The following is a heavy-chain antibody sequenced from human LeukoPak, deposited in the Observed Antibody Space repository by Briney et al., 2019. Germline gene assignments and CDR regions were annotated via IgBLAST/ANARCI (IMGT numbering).Heavy chain of an antibody. V-gene: IGHV3-48*02. Sequence: GGSLRLSCAASGFTFSSYSMNWVRQAPGQGLEWVSYISSSSSTIYYADSVKGRFTISRDNAKNSLYLQMNSLRDEDTAVYYCARVGIAVAGRWGDYWGQGTLVTVSS. CDR3: ARVGIAVAGRWGDY. CDR2: ISSSSSTI. D-gene: IGHD6-19*01. J-gene: IGHJ4*02. CDR1: GFTFSSYS.